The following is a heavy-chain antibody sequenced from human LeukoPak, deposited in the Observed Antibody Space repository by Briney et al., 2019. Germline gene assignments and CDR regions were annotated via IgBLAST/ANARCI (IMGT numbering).Heavy chain of an antibody. J-gene: IGHJ4*02. CDR1: GGSISSYY. CDR3: ARDQPDGSGSYGLDY. V-gene: IGHV4-59*12. CDR2: IYYSGST. Sequence: SETLSLTCTVSGGSISSYYWSWIRQPPGKGLEWIGSIYYSGSTYYNPSLKSRVTISVDTSKNQFSLKLSSVTAADTAVYYCARDQPDGSGSYGLDYWGQGTLVTVSS. D-gene: IGHD3-10*01.